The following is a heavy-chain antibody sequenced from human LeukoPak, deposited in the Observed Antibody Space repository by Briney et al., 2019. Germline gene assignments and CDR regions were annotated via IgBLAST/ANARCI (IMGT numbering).Heavy chain of an antibody. CDR1: GNTFTGYY. Sequence: GASVKVSCKASGNTFTGYYMHWVRQAPGQGLEWMGWINPNSGGTNYAQKFQGRVTMTRDTSISTAYMELSRLRSDDTAVYYCATHSSWYIRDLGYWGQGTLVTVSS. CDR2: INPNSGGT. D-gene: IGHD6-13*01. CDR3: ATHSSWYIRDLGY. J-gene: IGHJ4*02. V-gene: IGHV1-2*02.